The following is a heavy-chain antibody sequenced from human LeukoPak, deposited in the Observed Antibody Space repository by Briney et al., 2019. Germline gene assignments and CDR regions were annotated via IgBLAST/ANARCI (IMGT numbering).Heavy chain of an antibody. Sequence: GGSLRLSCAASGYTFCTYVISWVRQAPGKGLEWVSSVRGSDISTYYAASVKGRFAISRDNSKNTLYLHMNSLTAEDTAVYYCAKDLTGTTLGYFDSWGQGTLVTVSS. D-gene: IGHD4-17*01. J-gene: IGHJ4*02. V-gene: IGHV3-23*01. CDR1: GYTFCTYV. CDR2: VRGSDIST. CDR3: AKDLTGTTLGYFDS.